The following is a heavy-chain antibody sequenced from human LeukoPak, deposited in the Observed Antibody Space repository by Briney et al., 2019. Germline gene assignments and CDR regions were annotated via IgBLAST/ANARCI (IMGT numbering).Heavy chain of an antibody. J-gene: IGHJ6*03. D-gene: IGHD2-15*01. Sequence: SETLSLTCSVSGGSISSSSYYWGWIRQPPGKGLEWIGYIYYSGSTNYNPSLKSRVTISVDTSKNQFSLKLSSVTAADTAVYYCARTTEGYCRGRSCYSYYYYMDVWGKGTTVTVSS. CDR3: ARTTEGYCRGRSCYSYYYYMDV. CDR1: GGSISSSSYY. V-gene: IGHV4-61*05. CDR2: IYYSGST.